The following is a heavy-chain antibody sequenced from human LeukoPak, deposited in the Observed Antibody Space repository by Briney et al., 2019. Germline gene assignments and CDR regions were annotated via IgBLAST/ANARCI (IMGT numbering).Heavy chain of an antibody. CDR1: GGSFSGYY. Sequence: SETLSLTCAVYGGSFSGYYWSWIRQPPGKGLEWIGEINHSGSTNYNPSLKSRVTISVDTSKNQFSLKLSSVTAADTAVYYCAKPLGGSWYGYYFDYWGQGTLVTVSS. J-gene: IGHJ4*02. CDR2: INHSGST. D-gene: IGHD6-13*01. CDR3: AKPLGGSWYGYYFDY. V-gene: IGHV4-34*01.